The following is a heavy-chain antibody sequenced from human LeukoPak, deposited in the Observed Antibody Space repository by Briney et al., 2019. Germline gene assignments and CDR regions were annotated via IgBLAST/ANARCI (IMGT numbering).Heavy chain of an antibody. D-gene: IGHD6-13*01. CDR2: IYYSGST. J-gene: IGHJ4*02. CDR3: ARGLFIAAARAFDY. Sequence: SETLSLTCTVSGGSISRYYWSWIRQPPGKGLEWIGYIYYSGSTSYNPSLKSRVTISVDTSKNQFSLRLNSVTAADTAVYYCARGLFIAAARAFDYWGQGTLVTVSS. V-gene: IGHV4-59*12. CDR1: GGSISRYY.